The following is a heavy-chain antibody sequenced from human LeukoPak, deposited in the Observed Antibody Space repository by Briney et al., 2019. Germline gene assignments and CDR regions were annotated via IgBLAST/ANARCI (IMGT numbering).Heavy chain of an antibody. CDR1: GGSFGGYY. CDR2: INHSGST. CDR3: ARHSTGVRY. D-gene: IGHD1-1*01. V-gene: IGHV4-34*01. J-gene: IGHJ4*02. Sequence: PSETLSLTCAVYGGSFGGYYWSWIRQPPGKGLEWIGEINHSGSTNYNPSLKSRVTISVDTSKNQFSLKLSSVTAADTAVYYCARHSTGVRYWGQGTLVTVSS.